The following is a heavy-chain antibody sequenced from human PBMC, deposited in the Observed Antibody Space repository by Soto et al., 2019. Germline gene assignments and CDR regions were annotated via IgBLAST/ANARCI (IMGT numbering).Heavy chain of an antibody. V-gene: IGHV3-11*06. CDR2: ISSTSSYT. D-gene: IGHD3-10*01. J-gene: IGHJ6*02. Sequence: SLRLSCVASGLTFSDYYMSWIRQAPGKGLEWVSYISSTSSYTNYADSVKGRFTISRDDAKNSLYLQMSSLRPEDTAVYYCAKEISHGGGLDVWGQGVTVTVSS. CDR1: GLTFSDYY. CDR3: AKEISHGGGLDV.